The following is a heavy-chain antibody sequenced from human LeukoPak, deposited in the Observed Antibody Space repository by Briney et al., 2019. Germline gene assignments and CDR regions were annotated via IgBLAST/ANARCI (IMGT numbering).Heavy chain of an antibody. V-gene: IGHV3-30*18. CDR3: AKVRWYYGSGGQGY. J-gene: IGHJ4*02. CDR1: GFSFISYG. CDR2: ISDDGRRK. Sequence: GGSLRLSCAASGFSFISYGMHWVRQAPGKGLEWVGVISDDGRRKDYADSVKGRFTISRDNSKSTLYLQMNSLRADDTAVYYCAKVRWYYGSGGQGYWGQGTLATVSS. D-gene: IGHD3-10*01.